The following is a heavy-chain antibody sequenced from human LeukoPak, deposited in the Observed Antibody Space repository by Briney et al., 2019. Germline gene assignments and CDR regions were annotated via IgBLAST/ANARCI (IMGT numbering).Heavy chain of an antibody. CDR2: ISYDGSNK. J-gene: IGHJ4*02. CDR1: GFTFSSYS. D-gene: IGHD6-19*01. V-gene: IGHV3-30*18. CDR3: AKDLSLGGSGCPDY. Sequence: GGSLRLSCAASGFTFSSYSMNWVRQAPGKGLEWVAVISYDGSNKYYADSVKGRFTISRDNSKNTLYLQMNSLRAEDTAVYYCAKDLSLGGSGCPDYWGQGTLVTVSS.